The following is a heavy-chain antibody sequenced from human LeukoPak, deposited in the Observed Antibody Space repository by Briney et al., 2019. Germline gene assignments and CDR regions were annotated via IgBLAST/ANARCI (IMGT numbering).Heavy chain of an antibody. V-gene: IGHV3-49*04. J-gene: IGHJ4*02. D-gene: IGHD3-10*01. CDR3: TTYYYGSGSYLKEFDY. Sequence: GGSLRLSCTASGFTFGDYAMGWVRQAPGKGLEWVGFIRSKAYGGTTEYAASVKGRFTISRDDSKCIAYLQMNSLKTEDTAVYYCTTYYYGSGSYLKEFDYWGQGTLVTVSS. CDR1: GFTFGDYA. CDR2: IRSKAYGGTT.